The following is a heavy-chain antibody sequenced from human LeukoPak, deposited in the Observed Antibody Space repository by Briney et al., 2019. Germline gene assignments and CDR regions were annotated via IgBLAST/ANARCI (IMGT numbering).Heavy chain of an antibody. D-gene: IGHD6-19*01. CDR1: GFTFSSYS. CDR3: AREIHSSGPFDY. Sequence: PGGSLRLSCAASGFTFSSYSMNWVRQAPGKGLEWVSSISSSSSYIYYADSVKGRFTISRDNAKNSLYLQMNSLRAEDTAVYYCAREIHSSGPFDYWGQGTLVTVSS. CDR2: ISSSSSYI. V-gene: IGHV3-21*04. J-gene: IGHJ4*02.